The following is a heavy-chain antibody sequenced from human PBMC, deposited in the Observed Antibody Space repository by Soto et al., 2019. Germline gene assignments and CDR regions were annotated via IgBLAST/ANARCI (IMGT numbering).Heavy chain of an antibody. CDR3: ARAIYCSGGSCYPNDAFDI. J-gene: IGHJ3*02. V-gene: IGHV3-13*01. Sequence: EVQLVESGGGLVQPGGSLRLSCAASGFTFSSYDMHWVRQATGKGLEWVSAIGTAGDTYYPGSVKGRFTISRENAKNSLYLQRNSLRAGDTAVYYCARAIYCSGGSCYPNDAFDIWGQGTMVTVSS. CDR1: GFTFSSYD. D-gene: IGHD2-15*01. CDR2: IGTAGDT.